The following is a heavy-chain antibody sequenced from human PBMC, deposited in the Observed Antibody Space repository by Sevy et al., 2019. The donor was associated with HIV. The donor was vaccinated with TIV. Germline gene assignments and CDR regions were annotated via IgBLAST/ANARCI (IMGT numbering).Heavy chain of an antibody. CDR1: GFTVSSDY. D-gene: IGHD6-13*01. J-gene: IGHJ6*02. V-gene: IGHV3-66*01. CDR2: IYSGGTT. Sequence: GGSLRLSCAASGFTVSSDYMTWVRQAPGKGLEWVSVIYSGGTTYYADSVKGRFTISRDNSKNTVCLQMNSLRAEDTAVYYCARESSSTWQAGYYGMAVWGQGTTVTVSS. CDR3: ARESSSTWQAGYYGMAV.